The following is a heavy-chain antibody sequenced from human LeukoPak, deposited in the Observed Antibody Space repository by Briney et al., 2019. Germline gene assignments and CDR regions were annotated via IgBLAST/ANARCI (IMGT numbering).Heavy chain of an antibody. D-gene: IGHD4-17*01. V-gene: IGHV3-30*02. CDR2: IRSDSSNQ. CDR3: AKDRGDYDYYYYGMDV. Sequence: GGSLRLSCAASAFRFSSYGMHWVRQAPGKGPEWVAFIRSDSSNQYYADSVKGRFTISRDNSKNTLYLQMNSLRAEDTALYYCAKDRGDYDYYYYGMDVWGQGTTVTVSS. J-gene: IGHJ6*02. CDR1: AFRFSSYG.